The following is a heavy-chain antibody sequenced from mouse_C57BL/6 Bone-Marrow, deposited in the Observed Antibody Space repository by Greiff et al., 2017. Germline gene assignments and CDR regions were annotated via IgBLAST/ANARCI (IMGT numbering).Heavy chain of an antibody. CDR1: GFTFSDYY. CDR2: ISNGGGST. V-gene: IGHV5-12*01. CDR3: ARHYNYAMDY. Sequence: DVKLVESGGGLVQPGGSLKLSCAASGFTFSDYYMYWVRQTPEKRLEWVAYISNGGGSTYYPDTVKGRFTISRDNAKNTLYLQMSRLKSEDTAMYYCARHYNYAMDYWGQGTSVTVSS. J-gene: IGHJ4*01.